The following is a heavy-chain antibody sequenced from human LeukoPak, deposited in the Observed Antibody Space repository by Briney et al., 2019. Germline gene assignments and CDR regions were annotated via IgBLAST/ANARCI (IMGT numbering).Heavy chain of an antibody. Sequence: ASVKVSCKASGYTFTGYYMHWVRQAPGQGLEWMGWINPNSGGTNYAQKFQGWVTMTRDTSISTAYMELRSLRSDDTAVYYCARLAAAGIGWFDPWGQGTLVTVSS. V-gene: IGHV1-2*04. CDR3: ARLAAAGIGWFDP. D-gene: IGHD6-13*01. CDR2: INPNSGGT. J-gene: IGHJ5*02. CDR1: GYTFTGYY.